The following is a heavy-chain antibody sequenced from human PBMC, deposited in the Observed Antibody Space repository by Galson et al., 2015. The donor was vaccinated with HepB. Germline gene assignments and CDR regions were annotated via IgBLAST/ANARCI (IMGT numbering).Heavy chain of an antibody. CDR1: GFSFSSYD. Sequence: SLRLSCAASGFSFSSYDMNWVRQAPGKGLEWVSSISSSSSYIYYADSVKGRFTISRDNGKKSLYLQLNVTSVTAADTAVYFCARVPEGWDPSGFYHFYGMDLWGQGTRVTVSS. CDR2: ISSSSSYI. D-gene: IGHD1-26*01. CDR3: ARVPEGWDPSGFYHFYGMDL. J-gene: IGHJ6*02. V-gene: IGHV3-21*04.